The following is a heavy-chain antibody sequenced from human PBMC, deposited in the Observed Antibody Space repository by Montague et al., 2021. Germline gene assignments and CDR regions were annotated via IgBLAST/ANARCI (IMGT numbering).Heavy chain of an antibody. CDR1: GDSVGVKEPT. J-gene: IGHJ5*02. V-gene: IGHV6-1*01. CDR2: TYYRSEWYN. D-gene: IGHD5-24*01. CDR3: ARGWQKRFDP. Sequence: CAISGDSVGVKEPTRKWKEQTPVREPGWQGVTYYRSEWYNEYAISVKSRITVNPDTSKNQFSLLLNSVTPEDTAVYYCARGWQKRFDPWGQGTLVTVSS.